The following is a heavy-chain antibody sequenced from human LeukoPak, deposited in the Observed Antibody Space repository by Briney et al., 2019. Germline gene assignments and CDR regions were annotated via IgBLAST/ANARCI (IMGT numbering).Heavy chain of an antibody. CDR2: INPSGGST. CDR1: GYTFTIYY. CDR3: ARGYCSSTSCYLFDY. Sequence: ASVKVSCKASGYTFTIYYMHWVRQAPGQGLEWMGIINPSGGSTSYAQKFQGRVTMTRDTSTSTVYMELSSLRSEDTAVYYCARGYCSSTSCYLFDYWGQETLVTVSS. D-gene: IGHD2-2*01. V-gene: IGHV1-46*01. J-gene: IGHJ4*02.